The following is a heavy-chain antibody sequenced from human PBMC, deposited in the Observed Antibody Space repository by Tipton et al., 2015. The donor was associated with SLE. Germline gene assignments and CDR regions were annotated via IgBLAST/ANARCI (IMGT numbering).Heavy chain of an antibody. Sequence: GLVKPSETLSLICDVSGYSINSGYYWGWIRQPPGKGLEWIVSIYHSGSTHYNASLKSRVTISVDTSKNQFSLKLSSVTAADTAVYYCASHTGGAEGWFDPWGQGTLVTVSS. D-gene: IGHD3-10*01. J-gene: IGHJ5*02. V-gene: IGHV4-38-2*01. CDR2: IYHSGST. CDR1: GYSINSGYY. CDR3: ASHTGGAEGWFDP.